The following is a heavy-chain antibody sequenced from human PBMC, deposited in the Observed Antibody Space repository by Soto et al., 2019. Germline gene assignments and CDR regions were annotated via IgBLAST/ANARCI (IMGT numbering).Heavy chain of an antibody. CDR3: AKGEEVRDSSGYYIMN. CDR1: GFTFSSYG. J-gene: IGHJ4*02. D-gene: IGHD3-22*01. CDR2: ISYDGSNK. Sequence: QVQLVESGGGVVQPGRSLRLSCAASGFTFSSYGMHWVRQAPGKGLEWVAVISYDGSNKYYADSVKGRFTISRDNSKNTLYLQMNSLRAEDTAVYYCAKGEEVRDSSGYYIMNWGQGTLATVSS. V-gene: IGHV3-30*18.